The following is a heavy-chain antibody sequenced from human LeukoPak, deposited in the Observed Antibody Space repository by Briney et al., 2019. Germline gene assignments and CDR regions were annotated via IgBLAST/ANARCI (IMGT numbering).Heavy chain of an antibody. CDR3: ARGSGSYYRIPYYFDY. D-gene: IGHD1-26*01. J-gene: IGHJ4*02. V-gene: IGHV4-59*01. CDR2: IHYSGST. Sequence: SETLSLTCTVSGGSISSYYWSWIRQPPGKGLEWIGYIHYSGSTNYNPSLKSRVTISVDTSKNQFSLKLSSVTAADTAVYYCARGSGSYYRIPYYFDYWGQGTLVTVSS. CDR1: GGSISSYY.